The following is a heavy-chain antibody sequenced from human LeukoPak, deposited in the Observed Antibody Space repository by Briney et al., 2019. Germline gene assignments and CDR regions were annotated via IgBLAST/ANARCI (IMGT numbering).Heavy chain of an antibody. V-gene: IGHV4-38-2*02. J-gene: IGHJ5*02. CDR1: GYSINNGYY. Sequence: SETLSLTCTVSGYSINNGYYWGWIRQPPGKGLEWIGSNPSLKSRVTISVDTSKNHFSLNLSSVTAADTAVYYCAKHDTPTYYDILTGYRSAASYWFDPWGQGTLVTVSS. D-gene: IGHD3-9*01. CDR3: AKHDTPTYYDILTGYRSAASYWFDP.